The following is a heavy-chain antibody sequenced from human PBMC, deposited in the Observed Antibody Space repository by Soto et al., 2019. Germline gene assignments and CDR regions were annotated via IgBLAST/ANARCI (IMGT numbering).Heavy chain of an antibody. CDR3: ARDPAVMYFDY. J-gene: IGHJ4*02. CDR2: ISYDGSNK. D-gene: IGHD6-19*01. Sequence: QVQLVESGGGVVQPGGSLTLSCAASGFTFSSYAMHWVRQAPGKGLEWVAVISYDGSNKYYADSVKGRFTISRDNSKNTLYLQMNSLRAEDTALYYCARDPAVMYFDYWGQGTLVTVS. V-gene: IGHV3-30-3*01. CDR1: GFTFSSYA.